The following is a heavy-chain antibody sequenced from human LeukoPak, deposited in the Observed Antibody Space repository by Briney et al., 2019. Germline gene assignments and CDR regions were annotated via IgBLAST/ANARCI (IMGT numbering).Heavy chain of an antibody. D-gene: IGHD2-2*01. CDR3: AREGQYCSSTSCSPDY. CDR1: GYTFTSYG. J-gene: IGHJ4*02. V-gene: IGHV1-18*04. Sequence: SLKGSCTAPGYTFTSYGISWVRQAPVQRLEWIGWISAYNGNTNYAQKLQGRVTMTTDTSTSTAYMELRSLRSDDTAVYYCAREGQYCSSTSCSPDYWGQGTLVTVSS. CDR2: ISAYNGNT.